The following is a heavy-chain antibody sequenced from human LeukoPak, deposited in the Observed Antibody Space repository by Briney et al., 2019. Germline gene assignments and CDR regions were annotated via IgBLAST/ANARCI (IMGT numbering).Heavy chain of an antibody. J-gene: IGHJ5*02. CDR2: ISKSASP. CDR3: ARSNSSGWSKFDP. Sequence: SETLSLTCTVSGGSISSTFWSWIRQPPGKGLEWIGLISKSASPKYHPSLEGRVTISMDTSKNQCSLRLSSVTAADTAVYYCARSNSSGWSKFDPWGQGTLVTISS. V-gene: IGHV4-59*01. CDR1: GGSISSTF. D-gene: IGHD6-19*01.